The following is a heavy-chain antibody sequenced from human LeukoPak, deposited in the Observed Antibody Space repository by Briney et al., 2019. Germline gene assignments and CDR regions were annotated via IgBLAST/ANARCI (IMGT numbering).Heavy chain of an antibody. Sequence: GGSLRLSCAASGFTFSSYAMHWVRQAPGKGLEYVSAISSNGGSTYYANSVKGRFTISRDNSKNTLYLQMGSLRAEDTAVYYCAKDPTYYDFWSGYSTGYYYYMDVWGQGTLVTVSS. V-gene: IGHV3-64*01. CDR1: GFTFSSYA. CDR3: AKDPTYYDFWSGYSTGYYYYMDV. CDR2: ISSNGGST. D-gene: IGHD3-3*01. J-gene: IGHJ6*03.